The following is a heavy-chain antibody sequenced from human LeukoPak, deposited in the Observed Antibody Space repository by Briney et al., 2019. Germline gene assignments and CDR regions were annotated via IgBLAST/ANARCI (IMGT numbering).Heavy chain of an antibody. CDR2: IYYSGST. Sequence: TPSETLSLTCTVSGGSISSSSYYWGWIRQPPGKGLEWIGSIYYSGSTYYNPSLKSRVTISVDTSKNQFSLKLSSVTAADTAVYYCARQGTLYSIDYWGQGTLVTVSS. J-gene: IGHJ4*02. CDR3: ARQGTLYSIDY. D-gene: IGHD2-21*01. V-gene: IGHV4-39*01. CDR1: GGSISSSSYY.